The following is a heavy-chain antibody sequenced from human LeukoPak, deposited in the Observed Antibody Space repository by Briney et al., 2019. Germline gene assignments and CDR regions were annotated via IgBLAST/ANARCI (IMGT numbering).Heavy chain of an antibody. CDR1: GDSVSSYY. V-gene: IGHV4-59*02. Sequence: PSETLSLTCTVSGDSVSSYYWSWIRQPPGKGREWIGFIYYSATTKYNPSLKSRVTISVDTSKKQFSLNLNSVTAADTAVYYCARGGEDGYPFDYWGQGTLVTVSS. CDR2: IYYSATT. D-gene: IGHD5-24*01. J-gene: IGHJ4*02. CDR3: ARGGEDGYPFDY.